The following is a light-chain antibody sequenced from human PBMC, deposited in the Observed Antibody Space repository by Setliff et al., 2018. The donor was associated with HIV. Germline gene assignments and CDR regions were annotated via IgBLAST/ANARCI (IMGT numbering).Light chain of an antibody. CDR2: GAS. V-gene: IGKV3-15*01. CDR3: QHYNNWPPYS. Sequence: EIVMTQSPATLSVSPGERATLSCGASESVSSNLAWYRQKPGQAPRLLIYGASTRATGIPGRFSGSGSGTEFTLTISSLQSEDFAVYYCQHYNNWPPYSFGQGTKVDIK. CDR1: ESVSSN. J-gene: IGKJ2*03.